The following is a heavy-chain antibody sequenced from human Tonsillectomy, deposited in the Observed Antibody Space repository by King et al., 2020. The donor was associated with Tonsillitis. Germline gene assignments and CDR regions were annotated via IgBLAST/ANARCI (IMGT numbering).Heavy chain of an antibody. J-gene: IGHJ4*02. CDR3: ARSRGSSWANFDY. V-gene: IGHV5-51*01. Sequence: VQLVESGAEVKKPGESLKISCKGSGYSFTSYWIGWVRQMPGKGLAWMGIIYPGDSDTGYSLSFQGQFTISADKSISTAYVQGSSLKASDTAMYYCARSRGSSWANFDYWGQGTLVTVSS. CDR1: GYSFTSYW. D-gene: IGHD6-13*01. CDR2: IYPGDSDT.